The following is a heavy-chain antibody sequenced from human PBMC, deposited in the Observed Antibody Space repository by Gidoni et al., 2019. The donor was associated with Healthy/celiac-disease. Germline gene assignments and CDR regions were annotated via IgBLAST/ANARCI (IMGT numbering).Heavy chain of an antibody. Sequence: EVQLVQSGAEVKKPGESLKISCKGSGYSFTSYWLGWVRQMPGKGLEWMGIIHPGDSDTRYSPSFQGQVTISADKSISTAYLQWSSLKAADTAMYYWARRIYSGWVAFDIWGQGTMVTVSS. CDR2: IHPGDSDT. CDR1: GYSFTSYW. CDR3: ARRIYSGWVAFDI. J-gene: IGHJ3*02. D-gene: IGHD6-19*01. V-gene: IGHV5-51*03.